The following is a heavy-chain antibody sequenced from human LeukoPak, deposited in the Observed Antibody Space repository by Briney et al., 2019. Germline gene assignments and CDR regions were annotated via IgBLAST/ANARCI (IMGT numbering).Heavy chain of an antibody. CDR2: ISYDGSNK. D-gene: IGHD2-21*02. J-gene: IGHJ4*02. Sequence: GGSLRLSCAASGFTFSSYAVHWVRQAPGKGLEWVAVISYDGSNKYYADSVKGRFTISRDNSKNTLYLQMNSLRAEDTAVYYCARDGETAQWGQGTLVTVSS. CDR3: ARDGETAQ. V-gene: IGHV3-30-3*01. CDR1: GFTFSSYA.